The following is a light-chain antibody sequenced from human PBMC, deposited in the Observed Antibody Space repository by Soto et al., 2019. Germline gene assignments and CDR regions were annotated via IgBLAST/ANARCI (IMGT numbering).Light chain of an antibody. V-gene: IGLV1-51*01. J-gene: IGLJ3*02. CDR3: ETWDSSLSAVV. Sequence: QSVLTQPPSVSAAPGQKVIISCSGGSSNIGNNFVYWYQQFPGTAPKLLIYDNNKRPSGTPDRFSGSKSGTSATLGITGLQTGDEADYYCETWDSSLSAVVFGGGTQLTVL. CDR2: DNN. CDR1: SSNIGNNF.